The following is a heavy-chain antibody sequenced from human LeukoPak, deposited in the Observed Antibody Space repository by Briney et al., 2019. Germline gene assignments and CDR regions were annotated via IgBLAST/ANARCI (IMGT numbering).Heavy chain of an antibody. V-gene: IGHV1-2*02. CDR2: INPNSGGT. Sequence: ASVKVSCKASGYTFTGYYMHWVRQAPGQGLEWMGWINPNSGGTNYAQKFQGRVTMTRDTSISTAYMELSRLRSDDTAVYYCARARVTSILYYYYYYMDVWGKGTTVTVSS. J-gene: IGHJ6*03. CDR1: GYTFTGYY. CDR3: ARARVTSILYYYYYYMDV. D-gene: IGHD2/OR15-2a*01.